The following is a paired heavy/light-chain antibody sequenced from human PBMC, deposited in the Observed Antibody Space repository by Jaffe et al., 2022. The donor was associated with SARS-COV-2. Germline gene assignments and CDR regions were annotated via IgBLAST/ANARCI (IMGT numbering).Heavy chain of an antibody. D-gene: IGHD3-10*01. Sequence: EVQLVESGGGLVQPGGSLRLSCAASGFTFSSSAMNWVRQAPGEGPDWVSSISESGINTYYADSVKGRFTISRENSKNTLYLQMNSLRVEDTAVYYCAKDRRGSGSYGYFDYWGQGTLVTVSS. V-gene: IGHV3-23*04. CDR3: AKDRRGSGSYGYFDY. CDR1: GFTFSSSA. J-gene: IGHJ4*02. CDR2: ISESGINT.
Light chain of an antibody. CDR1: QGISSW. J-gene: IGKJ4*01. CDR3: QQVSRFPLT. CDR2: TAS. V-gene: IGKV1D-12*01. Sequence: DIQMTQSPSFVSASVGDRVTITCRASQGISSWLAWYQQKPGKAPKLLIYTASSLQSGVPSRFSGSGSGTDFTLSISSLQPEDFATYYCQQVSRFPLTVGGGTKVEIK.